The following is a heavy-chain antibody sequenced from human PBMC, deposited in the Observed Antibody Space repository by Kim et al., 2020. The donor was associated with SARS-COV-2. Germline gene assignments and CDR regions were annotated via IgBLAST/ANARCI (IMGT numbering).Heavy chain of an antibody. J-gene: IGHJ6*03. Sequence: SETLSLTCAVSGGSISSGGYSWSWIRQPPGKGLEWIGYIYHSGSTYYNPSLKSRVTISVDRSKNQFSLKLSSVTAADTAVYYCARARGVMESYYYYYYMDVWGKGTTVTVSS. CDR2: IYHSGST. CDR3: ARARGVMESYYYYYYMDV. V-gene: IGHV4-30-2*01. CDR1: GGSISSGGYS. D-gene: IGHD3-10*01.